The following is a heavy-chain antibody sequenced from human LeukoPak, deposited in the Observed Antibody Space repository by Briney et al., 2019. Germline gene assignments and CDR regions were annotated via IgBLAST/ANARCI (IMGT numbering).Heavy chain of an antibody. D-gene: IGHD3-9*01. Sequence: GGSLRLSCATSGFTFTNYWMVWVRQAPGKGLVWVSRINSDGRATNYADSVKGRFTISRDNAKNTLYLQMKSLRAEDTAVYYCARSPENYDVLTGYYGWYFDLWGRGTLVTVSS. J-gene: IGHJ2*01. V-gene: IGHV3-74*01. CDR2: INSDGRAT. CDR3: ARSPENYDVLTGYYGWYFDL. CDR1: GFTFTNYW.